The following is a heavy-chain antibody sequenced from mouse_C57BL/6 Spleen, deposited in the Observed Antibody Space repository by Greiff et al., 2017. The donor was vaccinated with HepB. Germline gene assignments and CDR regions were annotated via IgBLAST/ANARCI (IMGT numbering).Heavy chain of an antibody. V-gene: IGHV1-63*01. D-gene: IGHD1-1*01. CDR1: GYTFTNYW. J-gene: IGHJ4*01. Sequence: QVQLQQSGAELVRPGTSVKMSCKASGYTFTNYWIGWAKQRPGHGLEWIGDIYPGGGYTNYNEKFKGKATLTADKSSSTAYMQFSSLTSEDSAIYYCARLWLREAMGYWGQGTSVTVSS. CDR3: ARLWLREAMGY. CDR2: IYPGGGYT.